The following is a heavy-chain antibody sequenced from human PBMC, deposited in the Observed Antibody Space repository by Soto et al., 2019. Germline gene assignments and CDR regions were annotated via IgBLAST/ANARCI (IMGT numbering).Heavy chain of an antibody. J-gene: IGHJ5*02. CDR1: GFTFSSYW. D-gene: IGHD3-10*01. CDR3: ARDKKRITMVRGVDHWFDP. Sequence: GGSLRLSCAASGFTFSSYWMSWVRQAPGKGLEWVANIKQDGSEKYYVDSVKGRFTISRDNAKNSLYLQMNSLRAEDTAVYYCARDKKRITMVRGVDHWFDPWGQGTLVTVSS. CDR2: IKQDGSEK. V-gene: IGHV3-7*05.